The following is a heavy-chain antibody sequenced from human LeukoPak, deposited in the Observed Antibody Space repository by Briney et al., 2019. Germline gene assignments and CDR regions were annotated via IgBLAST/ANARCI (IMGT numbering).Heavy chain of an antibody. D-gene: IGHD3-9*01. CDR1: GFTFSSYG. J-gene: IGHJ5*02. V-gene: IGHV3-30*02. CDR2: IRYDGSNK. CDR3: AKEENDYDILTGYYNWFDP. Sequence: PGGSLRLSCAASGFTFSSYGMHWVRKAPGKGLEWVAFIRYDGSNKYYADSVKGRLTISRDNSKNTLYLQMNSLRAEDTAVYYCAKEENDYDILTGYYNWFDPWGQGTLVTVSS.